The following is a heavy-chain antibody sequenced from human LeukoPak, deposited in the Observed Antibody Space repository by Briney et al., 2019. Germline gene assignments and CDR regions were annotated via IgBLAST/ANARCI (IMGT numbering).Heavy chain of an antibody. CDR1: GFTFSSYG. Sequence: PGGTLRLSCAASGFTFSSYGMSWVRQAPGKGLEWVSYISSSGSTIYYADSVKGRFTISRDNAKNSLYLQMNSLRAEDTAVFYCARVGWGVDFGGGFDPWGQGTLVTVSS. CDR2: ISSSGSTI. CDR3: ARVGWGVDFGGGFDP. J-gene: IGHJ5*02. D-gene: IGHD3-16*01. V-gene: IGHV3-48*04.